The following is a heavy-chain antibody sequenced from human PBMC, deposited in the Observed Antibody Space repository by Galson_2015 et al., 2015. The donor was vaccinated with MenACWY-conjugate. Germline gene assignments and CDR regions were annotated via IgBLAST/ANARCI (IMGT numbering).Heavy chain of an antibody. CDR3: GTLQQQRGWEIDN. CDR1: GGSISSSSYY. CDR2: IFYSGRT. D-gene: IGHD6-25*01. J-gene: IGHJ4*02. V-gene: IGHV4-39*01. Sequence: SETLSLTCTVSGGSISSSSYYWGWIRQPPGKGLECIGIIFYSGRTYYNPSLKSRVTISVDTSKNQFSLNLSSVTAADTAVYYCGTLQQQRGWEIDNWGQGTLVTVSS.